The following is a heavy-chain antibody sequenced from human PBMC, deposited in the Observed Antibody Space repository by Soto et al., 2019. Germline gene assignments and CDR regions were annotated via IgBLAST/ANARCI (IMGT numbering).Heavy chain of an antibody. CDR1: GFTFTSSA. V-gene: IGHV1-58*01. CDR3: AAGPRIGIAAAWYSLYYWLYV. D-gene: IGHD6-13*01. Sequence: AVKACCKASGFTFTSSAVQWVRQARGQRLEWIGWIVVGSGNTNYAQKFQERVTITRDMSTSTAYMELSSLRSEDTAVYYCAAGPRIGIAAAWYSLYYWLYVW. J-gene: IGHJ6*01. CDR2: IVVGSGNT.